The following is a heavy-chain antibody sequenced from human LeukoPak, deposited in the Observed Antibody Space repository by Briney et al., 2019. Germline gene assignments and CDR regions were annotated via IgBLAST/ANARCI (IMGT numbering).Heavy chain of an antibody. CDR2: INSDGSNT. CDR1: GFTFSSYT. J-gene: IGHJ5*02. CDR3: VRSDNNWFDP. Sequence: GGSLRLSCAASGFTFSSYTMSWVRQAPGKGLVWVSRINSDGSNTRYADSVKGRFSISSDAAKSTVYLQMNSLRAEDTAVYYCVRSDNNWFDPWGQGTLVTVSS. V-gene: IGHV3-74*01.